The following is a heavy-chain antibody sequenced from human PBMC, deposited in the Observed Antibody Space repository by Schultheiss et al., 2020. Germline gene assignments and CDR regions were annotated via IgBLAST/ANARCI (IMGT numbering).Heavy chain of an antibody. D-gene: IGHD5-12*01. CDR3: ARHPTVGMVATLDS. J-gene: IGHJ4*02. CDR2: IYYSGST. V-gene: IGHV4-39*01. CDR1: GGSISSSSYY. Sequence: SETLSLTCTVSGGSISSSSYYWGWIRQPPGKGLEWIGSIYYSGSTYYNPSLKSRVTISVDTSKNQFSLKLSSVTAADTAVYYCARHPTVGMVATLDSWGQGTLVTVSS.